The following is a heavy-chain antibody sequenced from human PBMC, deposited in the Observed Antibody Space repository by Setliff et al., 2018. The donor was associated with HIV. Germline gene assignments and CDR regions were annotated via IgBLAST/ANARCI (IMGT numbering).Heavy chain of an antibody. CDR2: ISSKRTSI. V-gene: IGHV3-48*01. CDR1: GFTFGDFC. Sequence: GGSLRLSCETSGFTFGDFCMNWVRQAPGKGLEWISYISSKRTSIYYADSVKGRFTISRDNDRNSLYLQMNGLRAEDTAVYYCARGPTTVTNYYYYYMDVWGKGTTVTGSS. J-gene: IGHJ6*03. D-gene: IGHD4-17*01. CDR3: ARGPTTVTNYYYYYMDV.